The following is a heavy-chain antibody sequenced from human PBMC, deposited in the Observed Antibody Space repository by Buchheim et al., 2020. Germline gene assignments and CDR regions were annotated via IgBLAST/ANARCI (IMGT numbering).Heavy chain of an antibody. CDR2: ISGSGGTT. V-gene: IGHV3-23*04. J-gene: IGHJ4*02. CDR3: GKFGAGEIY. Sequence: EVQLVQSGGGMVQSGGSLRLSCEASGFSFNNYAMSWVRQAAGKGLEWISGISGSGGTTFYADSVRGRFTISRDNSKNSLYVQMNSLRPDDTAVYYCGKFGAGEIYWGQG. CDR1: GFSFNNYA. D-gene: IGHD3-16*01.